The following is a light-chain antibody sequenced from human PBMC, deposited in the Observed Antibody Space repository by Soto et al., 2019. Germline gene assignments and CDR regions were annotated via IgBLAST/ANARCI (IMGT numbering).Light chain of an antibody. CDR2: GAS. CDR3: LQDFSYPRT. Sequence: AVQLTQSPSSLSASVGDRVTITCRASQGIRTDLGWYQQSPGKAPKVLIVGASTLQSGVPSRFSGSGSGTDFTLTISSIQPEDSATYYCLQDFSYPRTFGQGTKVDIK. CDR1: QGIRTD. J-gene: IGKJ1*01. V-gene: IGKV1-6*01.